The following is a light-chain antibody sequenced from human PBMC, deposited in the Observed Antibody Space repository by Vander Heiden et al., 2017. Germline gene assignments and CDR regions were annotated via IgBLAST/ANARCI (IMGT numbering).Light chain of an antibody. CDR2: WAS. CDR3: QQYYSTPLT. Sequence: DIVMTQSPASLAVSLGERATINCKSSQSVLYSSNNKNYLAWYQQKPGQPPKLLIYWASTRESGVPDRFSGSGSGTDFTLTIFSLQAEDVALYYCQQYYSTPLTFGGGTKVQIK. CDR1: QSVLYSSNNKNY. V-gene: IGKV4-1*01. J-gene: IGKJ4*01.